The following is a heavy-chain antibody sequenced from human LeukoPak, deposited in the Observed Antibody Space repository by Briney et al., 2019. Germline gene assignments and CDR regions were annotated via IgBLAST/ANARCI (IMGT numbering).Heavy chain of an antibody. CDR2: IKQDGSEK. V-gene: IGHV3-7*01. D-gene: IGHD3-22*01. CDR1: GFTFSRYW. J-gene: IGHJ5*02. CDR3: ARQTMILVVERKLVFDP. Sequence: PGGSLRLSCAASGFTFSRYWMSWVRQAPGKGLEWVANIKQDGSEKYYVDSVKGRFTISRDNAKNSLYLQMNSLRGDDTAVYYCARQTMILVVERKLVFDPWAREPWSPSPQ.